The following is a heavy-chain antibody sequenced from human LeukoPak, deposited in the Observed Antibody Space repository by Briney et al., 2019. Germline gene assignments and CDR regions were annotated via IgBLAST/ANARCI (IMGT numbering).Heavy chain of an antibody. CDR2: IAPSDTYT. V-gene: IGHV5-10-1*01. J-gene: IGHJ4*02. CDR1: GYRFTSYW. Sequence: GQSLKISCKGSGYRFTSYWISWVRQMPGKDLEWMRRIAPSDTYTNYSPSLQGHVTISADKCISTAYLQWSSLKASDTAMYSCARQVSTGTYYRFDYWGQGTLVTVSS. D-gene: IGHD1-26*01. CDR3: ARQVSTGTYYRFDY.